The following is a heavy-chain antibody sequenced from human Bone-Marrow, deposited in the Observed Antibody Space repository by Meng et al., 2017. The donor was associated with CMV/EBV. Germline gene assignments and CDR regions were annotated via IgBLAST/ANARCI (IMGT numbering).Heavy chain of an antibody. V-gene: IGHV3-30-3*01. J-gene: IGHJ4*02. CDR3: ARDGPHDSSGYYQGYYFDC. D-gene: IGHD3-22*01. CDR2: ISHDGTKK. Sequence: GGSLRLSCAASGFSFNSYAMHWVRQAPGKGLEWVTIISHDGTKKYYADSVKGRFTISRDNSKNTLYLQMNSLGAEDTALYYCARDGPHDSSGYYQGYYFDCWGQGTLVTVSS. CDR1: GFSFNSYA.